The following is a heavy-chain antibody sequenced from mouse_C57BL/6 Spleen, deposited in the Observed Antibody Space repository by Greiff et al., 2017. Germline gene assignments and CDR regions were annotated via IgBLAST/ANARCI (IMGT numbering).Heavy chain of an antibody. CDR1: GYTFTSYW. D-gene: IGHD1-1*01. CDR2: IDPSDSYT. V-gene: IGHV1-69*01. J-gene: IGHJ2*01. Sequence: QVQLQQPGAELVMPGASVKLSCTASGYTFTSYWMHWVKQRPGQGLEWIGEIDPSDSYTNYNPKFQGKSTLTVDKSSSTAYMQLSSLTSEDSAVYYCARRGLITTVNFDYWGQGTTLTVSS. CDR3: ARRGLITTVNFDY.